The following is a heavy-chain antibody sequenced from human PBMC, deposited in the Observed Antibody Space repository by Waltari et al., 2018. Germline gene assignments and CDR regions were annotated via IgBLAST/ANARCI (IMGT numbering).Heavy chain of an antibody. CDR1: GGSISSYY. CDR3: ASVTTYYDFWSGYYEVDYFDY. D-gene: IGHD3-3*01. V-gene: IGHV4-59*01. CDR2: IYYSGST. J-gene: IGHJ4*02. Sequence: QVQLQESGPGLVKPSETLSLTCTVSGGSISSYYWSWIRQPPGKGREWIGYIYYSGSTNYNPSLKSRVTISVDTSKNQFSLKLSSVTAADTAVYYCASVTTYYDFWSGYYEVDYFDYWGQGTLVTVSS.